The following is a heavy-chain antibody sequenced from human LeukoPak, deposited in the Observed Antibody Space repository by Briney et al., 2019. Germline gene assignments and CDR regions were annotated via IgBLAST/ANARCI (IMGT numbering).Heavy chain of an antibody. CDR1: GYSFTSYW. CDR3: AITPGDYYDSSGYFDY. V-gene: IGHV5-51*01. J-gene: IGHJ4*02. Sequence: GESLKISCKGSGYSFTSYWIGWVRQMPGKGLEWMGIIYPGDSDTRYSPSFQGQVTISADKSISTAYLQWSSLKASDTATYYCAITPGDYYDSSGYFDYWGQGTLVTVSS. CDR2: IYPGDSDT. D-gene: IGHD3-22*01.